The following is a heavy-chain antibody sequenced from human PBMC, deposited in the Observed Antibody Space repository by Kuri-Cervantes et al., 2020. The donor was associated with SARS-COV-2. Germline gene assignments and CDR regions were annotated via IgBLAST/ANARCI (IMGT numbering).Heavy chain of an antibody. Sequence: SVKVSCKASGYTFTSYYMHWVRQAPGQGLEWMGIINPSGGSTSYAQKFQGRVTMNRDTSTSTVYMELSSLRSEDTAVYYCARADIVVVVDAGGAFDIWGQGTMVTVSS. CDR3: ARADIVVVVDAGGAFDI. V-gene: IGHV1-46*01. J-gene: IGHJ3*02. CDR2: INPSGGST. CDR1: GYTFTSYY. D-gene: IGHD2-15*01.